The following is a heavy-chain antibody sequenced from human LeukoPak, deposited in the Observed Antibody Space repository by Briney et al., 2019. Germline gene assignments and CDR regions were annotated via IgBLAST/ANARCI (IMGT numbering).Heavy chain of an antibody. CDR1: GGSISSYY. D-gene: IGHD5-24*01. CDR3: ARGRRDGPLYYFDY. Sequence: SETLSLTCTVSGGSISSYYWSWIRQPPGKGLEWIGYIYYSGSTNYNPSLKSRVTISVDTSKNQFSLKLSSVTAADTAVYYCARGRRDGPLYYFDYWGQGTLVTVSS. CDR2: IYYSGST. J-gene: IGHJ4*02. V-gene: IGHV4-59*01.